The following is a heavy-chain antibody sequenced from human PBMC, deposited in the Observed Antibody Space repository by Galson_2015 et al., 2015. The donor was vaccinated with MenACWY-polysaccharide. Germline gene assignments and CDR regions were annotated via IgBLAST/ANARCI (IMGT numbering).Heavy chain of an antibody. J-gene: IGHJ3*02. CDR3: ATGQYFDI. CDR2: IKSKYDGGTI. Sequence: SLRLSCAASGFTFSSYSMNWVRQAPGKGLEWVGRIKSKYDGGTIEYAAPVKGRFSISRDDSKNMFYLQMNSLKTEDTAMYYCATGQYFDIWGRGTVVTVSS. V-gene: IGHV3-15*01. D-gene: IGHD2/OR15-2a*01. CDR1: GFTFSSYS.